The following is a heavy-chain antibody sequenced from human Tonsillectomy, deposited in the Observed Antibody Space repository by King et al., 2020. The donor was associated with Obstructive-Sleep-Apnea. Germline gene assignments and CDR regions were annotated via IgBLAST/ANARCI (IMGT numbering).Heavy chain of an antibody. D-gene: IGHD6-13*01. V-gene: IGHV3-21*06. CDR2: ISCSSGYI. CDR1: GFTFSSYN. Sequence: VQLVESGGGLVKPGGSLRLSCASSGFTFSSYNMNWVRQAPGKGLEWVASISCSSGYIYFTDSVKGRFSISRDNAKNSLYLHMHSLRVEDSAVYYCATDQDAASLLDAWGEGTMVTVSS. J-gene: IGHJ5*02. CDR3: ATDQDAASLLDA.